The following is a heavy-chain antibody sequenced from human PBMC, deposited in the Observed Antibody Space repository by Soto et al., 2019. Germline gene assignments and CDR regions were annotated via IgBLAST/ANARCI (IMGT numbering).Heavy chain of an antibody. CDR3: ARHKEAATHSPFDY. CDR2: LYYSGST. CDR1: GGSISSSSSY. Sequence: QLQLQESDPGLVEPSETLSLTCTVSGGSISSSSSYWGWIRQPPGQGLEWIGSLYYSGSTYYNPSLKSRVTISVDPSKIPFSLNLRSVTAADTAVYYCARHKEAATHSPFDYWGQGTLVTVSS. D-gene: IGHD2-15*01. J-gene: IGHJ4*02. V-gene: IGHV4-39*01.